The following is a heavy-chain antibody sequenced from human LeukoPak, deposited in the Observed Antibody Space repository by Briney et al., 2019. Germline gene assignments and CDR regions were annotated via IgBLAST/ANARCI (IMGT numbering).Heavy chain of an antibody. Sequence: ASVKVSCKASGYTFASYDINWVRQATGQGLEWKGWMNPNSGNTGYAQKFQGRVTMTRNTSISTAYMKLSSLRSEDTAVYYCTRGQASTVYYYYGMDVWGQGTTVTVSS. V-gene: IGHV1-8*01. CDR2: MNPNSGNT. J-gene: IGHJ6*02. D-gene: IGHD4-11*01. CDR3: TRGQASTVYYYYGMDV. CDR1: GYTFASYD.